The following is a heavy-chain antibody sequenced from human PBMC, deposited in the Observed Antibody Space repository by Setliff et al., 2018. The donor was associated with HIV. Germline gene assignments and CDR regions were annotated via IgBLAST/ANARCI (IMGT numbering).Heavy chain of an antibody. D-gene: IGHD5-18*01. CDR3: ARVPRQLLKGAAAYFDY. V-gene: IGHV4-59*11. CDR2: IYYSGST. J-gene: IGHJ4*02. CDR1: GGSIRSHY. Sequence: PSETLSLTCTVSGGSIRSHYWSWIRQPPGKGLEWIGNIYYSGSTSYNPSLKSRVTISVDTSKNQFSLRLNSVTAADTAAYYCARVPRQLLKGAAAYFDYWGQGTLVTVSS.